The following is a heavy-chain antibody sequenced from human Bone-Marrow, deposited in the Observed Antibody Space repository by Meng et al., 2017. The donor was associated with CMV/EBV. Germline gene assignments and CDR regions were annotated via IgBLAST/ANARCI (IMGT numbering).Heavy chain of an antibody. CDR1: EFTFSQLT. D-gene: IGHD3-10*01. J-gene: IGHJ4*02. V-gene: IGHV3-7*01. CDR2: IKQDGSEK. CDR3: ARELLWFGELLFTPSTIPDD. Sequence: GESLKISCAASEFTFSQLTMYWVRQAPGKGLEWVANIKQDGSEKYYVDSVKGRFTISRDNAKNSLYLQMNSLRAEDTAVYYCARELLWFGELLFTPSTIPDDWGQGTRVTGSS.